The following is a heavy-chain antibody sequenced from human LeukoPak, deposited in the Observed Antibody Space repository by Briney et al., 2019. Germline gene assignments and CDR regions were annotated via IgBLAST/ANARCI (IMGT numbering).Heavy chain of an antibody. CDR2: ISGSGGST. V-gene: IGHV3-23*01. D-gene: IGHD3-22*01. CDR1: GFTFSSYA. Sequence: GGSLRLSCAASGFTFSSYAMSWVRQAPGKGLEWVSAISGSGGSTYYADSVKGRFTISRDNAKNSLYLQMNSLRAEDTAVYYCARDLHLDYYDSSGWSDWGQGTLVTVSS. J-gene: IGHJ4*02. CDR3: ARDLHLDYYDSSGWSD.